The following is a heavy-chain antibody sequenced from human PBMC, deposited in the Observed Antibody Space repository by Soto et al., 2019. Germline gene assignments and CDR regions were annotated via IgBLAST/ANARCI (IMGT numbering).Heavy chain of an antibody. Sequence: ASVKVSCKASGYTFTSYYMHWVRQAPGQGLEWMGIINPSGGSTSYAQKFQGRVTMTRDTSTSTVYMELSSLRSEDTAVYYCARDGVGQRYYDILTGYYPDYWGQGTLVTVSS. CDR2: INPSGGST. V-gene: IGHV1-46*01. CDR1: GYTFTSYY. J-gene: IGHJ4*02. D-gene: IGHD3-9*01. CDR3: ARDGVGQRYYDILTGYYPDY.